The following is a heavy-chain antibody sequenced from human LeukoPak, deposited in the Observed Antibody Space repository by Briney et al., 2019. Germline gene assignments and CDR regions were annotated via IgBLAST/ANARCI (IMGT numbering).Heavy chain of an antibody. Sequence: GGSERLSCAASGFTFSTYWMSWLRQAPGKGLEGVANIKQDGSEKYYVDSVKGRFTISRDNAKNSMYLQMNSLRAEDTAVYYCARDGATFSGYDWYYYMDVWGKGTTVTVSS. J-gene: IGHJ6*03. CDR3: ARDGATFSGYDWYYYMDV. CDR1: GFTFSTYW. V-gene: IGHV3-7*01. D-gene: IGHD5-12*01. CDR2: IKQDGSEK.